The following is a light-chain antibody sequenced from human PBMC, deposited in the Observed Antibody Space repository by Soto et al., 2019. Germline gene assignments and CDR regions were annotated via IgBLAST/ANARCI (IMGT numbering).Light chain of an antibody. V-gene: IGLV1-44*01. Sequence: QPVLTQPPSASGTPGQSVTISCSGSSSNIGSNTVNWYQQLPGTAPKLLIYSNNQRPSGVPDRFSGSKSGTSASLAISGLQSEDEADYYCAAWDDSLNGPTFGGGTQLTVL. CDR1: SSNIGSNT. CDR3: AAWDDSLNGPT. J-gene: IGLJ7*01. CDR2: SNN.